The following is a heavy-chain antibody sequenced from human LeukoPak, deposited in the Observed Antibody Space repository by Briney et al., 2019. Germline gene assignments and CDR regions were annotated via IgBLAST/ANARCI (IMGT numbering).Heavy chain of an antibody. CDR3: ASFVSDSSGAHFDY. Sequence: SETLSLTCTVSGGSISSGSYYWSWIRQPAGKGLEWIGRIYTSGSTNYNPSLKSRVTISVDTSKNQFSLKLSSVTAADTAVYYCASFVSDSSGAHFDYWGQGTLVTVSS. J-gene: IGHJ4*02. V-gene: IGHV4-61*02. CDR1: GGSISSGSYY. CDR2: IYTSGST. D-gene: IGHD3-22*01.